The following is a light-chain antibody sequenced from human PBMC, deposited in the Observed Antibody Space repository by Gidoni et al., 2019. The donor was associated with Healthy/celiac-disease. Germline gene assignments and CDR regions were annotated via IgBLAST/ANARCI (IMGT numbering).Light chain of an antibody. J-gene: IGKJ4*01. CDR3: QQSDSTPPLT. CDR1: QSISRF. V-gene: IGKV1-39*01. Sequence: DIQMTQSPSSLSASVGDRVTITCRASQSISRFLNWYQHKPGEAPKLLINAASTLQSGVPSRFSGSGSGTDFTLTISRLQPEDLASYYCQQSDSTPPLTFGGGTKVEIK. CDR2: AAS.